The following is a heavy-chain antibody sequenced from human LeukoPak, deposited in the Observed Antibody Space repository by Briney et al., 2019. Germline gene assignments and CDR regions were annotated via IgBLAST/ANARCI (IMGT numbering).Heavy chain of an antibody. D-gene: IGHD2-2*01. Sequence: ASVKVSCKASGYTFTSYSINWVRQAPGQGLEWMGWIDSKTGNPTYAQGFTGRFVFSLDTSVSTAYLQISSLKAEDTAVYYCARDDQLFLWGQGTLVTVSS. J-gene: IGHJ4*02. CDR1: GYTFTSYS. V-gene: IGHV7-4-1*02. CDR3: ARDDQLFL. CDR2: IDSKTGNP.